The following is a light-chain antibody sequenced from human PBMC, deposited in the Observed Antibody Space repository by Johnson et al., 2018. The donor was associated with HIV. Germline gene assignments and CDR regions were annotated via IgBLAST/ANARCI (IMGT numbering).Light chain of an antibody. J-gene: IGLJ1*01. V-gene: IGLV1-51*01. CDR2: DNN. CDR3: GTWDSSLSAVV. CDR1: SSNIGNNY. Sequence: QSVLTQPPSVSAAPGQKVTISCSGSSSNIGNNYVSWYQQLPGTAPKLLIYDNNKRPSGIPDRFSGSKSGTSATLGITGLQTGDEAEYYCGTWDSSLSAVVFGTGTQVTFL.